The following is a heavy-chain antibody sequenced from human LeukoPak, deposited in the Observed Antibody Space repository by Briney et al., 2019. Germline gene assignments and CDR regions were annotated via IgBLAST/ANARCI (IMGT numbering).Heavy chain of an antibody. V-gene: IGHV4-38-2*02. J-gene: IGHJ5*02. D-gene: IGHD3-10*01. CDR2: VHHTGST. Sequence: SETLSLTCNVSGYSISRGYYWGWIRQPPGKGLKWIGSVHHTGSTYYNPSLRSRVSISVGKSTNHISLEVTSVTAADTAVYYCARDWGFGDSEDWFDPWGQGTLVTVSS. CDR1: GYSISRGYY. CDR3: ARDWGFGDSEDWFDP.